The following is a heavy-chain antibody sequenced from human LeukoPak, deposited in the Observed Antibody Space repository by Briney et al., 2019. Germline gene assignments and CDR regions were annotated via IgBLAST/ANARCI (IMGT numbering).Heavy chain of an antibody. V-gene: IGHV4-59*01. Sequence: SETLSLTCTVSGGSISSYYWSWIRQPPGKGLEWIGYIYYSGSTNYNPSLKSRVTISVDTSKNQFSLKLSSVTAADTAVYYCASGQSWGPAEYFQHWGQGTLVTVSS. CDR3: ASGQSWGPAEYFQH. CDR1: GGSISSYY. D-gene: IGHD6-13*01. J-gene: IGHJ1*01. CDR2: IYYSGST.